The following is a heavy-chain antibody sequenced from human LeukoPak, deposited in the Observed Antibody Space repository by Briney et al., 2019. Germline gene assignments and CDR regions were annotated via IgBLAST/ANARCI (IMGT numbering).Heavy chain of an antibody. Sequence: GGSLRLSFAASGFTFSSYWMSWVRQAPGKGLEWVAFIRYDGSNKYYADSVKGRFTISRDNSKNTLYLQMNSLRAEDTAVYYCAKLGAFISLYYYDSSGKVTPDYWGRGTLVTVSS. D-gene: IGHD3-22*01. CDR1: GFTFSSYW. CDR3: AKLGAFISLYYYDSSGKVTPDY. V-gene: IGHV3-30*02. J-gene: IGHJ4*02. CDR2: IRYDGSNK.